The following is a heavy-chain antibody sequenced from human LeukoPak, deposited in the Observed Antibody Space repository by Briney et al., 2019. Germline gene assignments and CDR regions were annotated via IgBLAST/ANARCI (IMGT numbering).Heavy chain of an antibody. CDR3: ARASYDYIWGTTDN. J-gene: IGHJ4*02. V-gene: IGHV3-30*02. CDR1: GFTFSRCG. D-gene: IGHD3-16*01. CDR2: IRYDGSNK. Sequence: GGSLRLSCAASGFTFSRCGMHWVRQAPGKGLEWVAFIRYDGSNKHYTDSVKGRFTISRDDSRNTVHLQMNSLRAEDRAVYYCARASYDYIWGTTDNWGQGILVTVSS.